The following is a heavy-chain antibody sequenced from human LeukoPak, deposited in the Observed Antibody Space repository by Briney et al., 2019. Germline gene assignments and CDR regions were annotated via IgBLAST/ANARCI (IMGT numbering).Heavy chain of an antibody. CDR1: GFTFSSYA. V-gene: IGHV3-23*01. CDR2: IIGSGDST. J-gene: IGHJ4*02. Sequence: GGSLRLSCAASGFTFSSYAMSWVRQAPGKGLEWVSAIIGSGDSTYYADSAKGRFTISRDNSKNTLYLQMNSLRAEDTAVYYCAKERSPPLGTTDYWGQGTLVTVSS. CDR3: AKERSPPLGTTDY. D-gene: IGHD1-1*01.